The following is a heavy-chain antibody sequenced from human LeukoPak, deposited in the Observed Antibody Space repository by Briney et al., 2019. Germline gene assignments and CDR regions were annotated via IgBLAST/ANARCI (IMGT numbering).Heavy chain of an antibody. D-gene: IGHD3-3*01. CDR2: IYYSGST. J-gene: IGHJ4*02. V-gene: IGHV4-39*07. CDR1: GGSISSSSYY. CDR3: ARVRNHYDFPLGD. Sequence: SETLSLTCTVSGGSISSSSYYWGWIRQPPGKGLEWIGSIYYSGSTCYNPSLKSRVTISVDTSKNQFSLKLSSVTAADTAVYYCARVRNHYDFPLGDWGQGTLVTVSS.